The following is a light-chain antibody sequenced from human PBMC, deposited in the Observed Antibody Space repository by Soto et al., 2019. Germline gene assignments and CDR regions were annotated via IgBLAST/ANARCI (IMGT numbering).Light chain of an antibody. Sequence: EIQMTQSPATLSASVGDGVTITCRASQDISNYLNWYQHKPGKAPKLLIYGASNLETGVPSRFRGSGSGTDFTFTISSLQPEDIATYYCQQYDNLPLTFGPGTKVDIK. CDR3: QQYDNLPLT. CDR1: QDISNY. V-gene: IGKV1-33*01. J-gene: IGKJ3*01. CDR2: GAS.